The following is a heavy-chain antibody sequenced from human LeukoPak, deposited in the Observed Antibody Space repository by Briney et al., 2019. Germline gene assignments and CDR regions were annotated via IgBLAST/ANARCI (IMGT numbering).Heavy chain of an antibody. CDR3: ASVRATTNYYYYYGMDV. J-gene: IGHJ6*02. CDR1: GFTFSSYA. V-gene: IGHV3-23*01. Sequence: GGSLRLSCAASGFTFSSYAMSWVRQAPGKGLEWVSAISGSGGSTYYADSVKGRFTISRDNSKNTLYLQMNSLRAEDTAVYYCASVRATTNYYYYYGMDVWGQGTTVTVSS. D-gene: IGHD1-26*01. CDR2: ISGSGGST.